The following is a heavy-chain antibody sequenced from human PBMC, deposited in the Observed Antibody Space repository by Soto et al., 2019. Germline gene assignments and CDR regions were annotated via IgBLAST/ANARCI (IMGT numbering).Heavy chain of an antibody. D-gene: IGHD3-22*01. J-gene: IGHJ4*02. CDR2: INPNSGGT. CDR3: AKTYYYDSSGYYYFDY. V-gene: IGHV1-2*02. CDR1: GYTFTGYY. Sequence: QVQLVQSGAEVKKPGASVKVSCKASGYTFTGYYMHWVRQAPGQGLEWMGWINPNSGGTNYAQKCQGRVTMTRDTSISTAYMELSRLRSDDTAVYYCAKTYYYDSSGYYYFDYWGQGTLVTVSS.